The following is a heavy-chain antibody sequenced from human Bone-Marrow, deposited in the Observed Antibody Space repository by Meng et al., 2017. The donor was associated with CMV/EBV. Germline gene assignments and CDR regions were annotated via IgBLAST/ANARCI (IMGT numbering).Heavy chain of an antibody. V-gene: IGHV3-33*01. CDR1: GFTFSSYG. D-gene: IGHD1-26*01. J-gene: IGHJ4*02. CDR2: IWYDGSNK. Sequence: GESLKISCAASGFTFSSYGMHWVRQAPGKGLEWVAFIWYDGSNKYYADSVKGRFTISRDNSKNTLYLQMNSLRAEDTAVYYCASFGATTPVVYWGQGTLVTVSS. CDR3: ASFGATTPVVY.